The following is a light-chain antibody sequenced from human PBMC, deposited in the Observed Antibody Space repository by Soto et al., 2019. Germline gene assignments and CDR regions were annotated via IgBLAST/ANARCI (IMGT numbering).Light chain of an antibody. CDR1: SSDVGGYNY. J-gene: IGLJ1*01. Sequence: QSALTQPASVSGSPGQSITISCTGTSSDVGGYNYVSWYQQYPGKAPKLMIYEVTKRPLGVPDRFSGSKSGNTASLTVSGLQAEDEADYYCSSYAGSNNPYVFGTGTKLTVL. CDR3: SSYAGSNNPYV. V-gene: IGLV2-8*01. CDR2: EVT.